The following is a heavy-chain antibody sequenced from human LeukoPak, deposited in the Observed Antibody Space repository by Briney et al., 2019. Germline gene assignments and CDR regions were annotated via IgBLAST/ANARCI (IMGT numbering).Heavy chain of an antibody. CDR1: GGSISSGDYY. V-gene: IGHV4-31*03. CDR3: ARSGGGDLLPYYYYGMDV. D-gene: IGHD2-21*01. Sequence: PSQTLSLTCTVSGGSISSGDYYWSRIPQHPGKGLVWHGYIYYSGSTYYNPTLKSRVTISVDTSKNQFSLKLSSVTAADTAVYYCARSGGGDLLPYYYYGMDVWGEGTTITVSS. J-gene: IGHJ6*04. CDR2: IYYSGST.